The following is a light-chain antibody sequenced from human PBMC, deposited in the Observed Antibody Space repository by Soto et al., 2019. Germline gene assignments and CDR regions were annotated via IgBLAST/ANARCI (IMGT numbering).Light chain of an antibody. V-gene: IGLV3-21*02. J-gene: IGLJ2*01. CDR2: DDS. Sequence: SYELTQPPSVSVAPGQTAGITCGGNNIGTKSVHWYQQKSGQAPVLVVYDDSDRPSGIPERFSGSNSGDTATLTISRVEAGDEADYYCQVWDTTGNPVVFGGGTQLTVL. CDR3: QVWDTTGNPVV. CDR1: NIGTKS.